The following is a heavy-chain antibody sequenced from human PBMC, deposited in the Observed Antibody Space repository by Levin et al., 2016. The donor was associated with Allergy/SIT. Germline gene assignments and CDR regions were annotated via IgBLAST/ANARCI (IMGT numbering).Heavy chain of an antibody. Sequence: GESLKISCAASGFTFSSYSMNWVRQAPGKGLEWVSSISSSSSYIYYADSVKGRFTISRDNAKNSLYLQMNSLRAEDTAVYYCARDGRGGTMIVVVIDYWGQGTLVTVSS. CDR2: ISSSSSYI. D-gene: IGHD3-22*01. CDR3: ARDGRGGTMIVVVIDY. V-gene: IGHV3-21*01. CDR1: GFTFSSYS. J-gene: IGHJ4*02.